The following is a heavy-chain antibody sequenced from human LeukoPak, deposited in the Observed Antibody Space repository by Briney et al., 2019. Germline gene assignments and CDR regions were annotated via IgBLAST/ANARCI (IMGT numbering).Heavy chain of an antibody. V-gene: IGHV4-30-2*01. J-gene: IGHJ4*02. CDR3: ARSGYYGSGSYSRHFDY. CDR1: GGSISSGGYS. CDR2: IYHSGST. Sequence: SQTLSLTCAVSGGSISSGGYSWSWIRQPPGKGLEWIGYIYHSGSTYYNPSLKSRVTISVDRSKNQFPLKLSSLTAADTAVYYCARSGYYGSGSYSRHFDYWGQGTLVTVSS. D-gene: IGHD3-10*01.